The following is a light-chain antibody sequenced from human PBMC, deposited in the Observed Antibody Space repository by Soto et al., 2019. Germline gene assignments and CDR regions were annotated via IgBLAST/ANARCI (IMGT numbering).Light chain of an antibody. CDR2: KAS. Sequence: DIQMTQSPSTLSASVGDRFTITCRASQSVSSWLAWFQQKPGKAPELLIYKASNLQSGVSSRFSGGGSGTEFTLTISSLQPDDFATYYCQQYKTYWTFGPGTKVDIK. V-gene: IGKV1-5*03. CDR3: QQYKTYWT. J-gene: IGKJ1*01. CDR1: QSVSSW.